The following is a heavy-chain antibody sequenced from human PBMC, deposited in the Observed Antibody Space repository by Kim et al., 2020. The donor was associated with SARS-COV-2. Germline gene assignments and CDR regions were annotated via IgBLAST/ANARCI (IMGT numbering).Heavy chain of an antibody. Sequence: SETLSLTCTVSGGSISSYYWSWIRQPPGKGLEWIGHIYYTGGTNYNPSLKSRVTISVDTSKNQFSLKLSSVTAADTAVYYCARGMYNSGWYVENYWGQGTLVTVA. CDR3: ARGMYNSGWYVENY. CDR2: IYYTGGT. J-gene: IGHJ4*02. V-gene: IGHV4-59*08. D-gene: IGHD6-19*01. CDR1: GGSISSYY.